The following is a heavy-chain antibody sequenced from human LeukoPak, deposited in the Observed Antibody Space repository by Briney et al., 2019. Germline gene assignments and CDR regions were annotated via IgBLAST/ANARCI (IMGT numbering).Heavy chain of an antibody. CDR2: ISISSTTI. J-gene: IGHJ3*01. CDR3: ARDQGMVNDAFDV. D-gene: IGHD4/OR15-4a*01. Sequence: GGSLRLSCEPSGFSFSTYSMNWVRQAPGKGLEWISYISISSTTIYYADSEKGRFTISRDNSKNSLYLQMNNLRDDDTAVYYCARDQGMVNDAFDVWGQGTLVTVSS. V-gene: IGHV3-48*02. CDR1: GFSFSTYS.